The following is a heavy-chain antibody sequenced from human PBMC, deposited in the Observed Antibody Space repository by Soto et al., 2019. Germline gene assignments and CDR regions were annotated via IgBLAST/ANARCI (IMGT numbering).Heavy chain of an antibody. CDR3: ARARAYSENYRYFDY. Sequence: QVQLVQSGAEVKKPGSSVTVSCKASGGTFSSYTITWVRQAPGQGLEWMGRITPISGITHYAQEFRGRVTIIADKSTSTAYMELSSLRSDDTAVYYCARARAYSENYRYFDYWGQGTLVTVSS. CDR1: GGTFSSYT. V-gene: IGHV1-69*02. CDR2: ITPISGIT. J-gene: IGHJ4*02. D-gene: IGHD1-26*01.